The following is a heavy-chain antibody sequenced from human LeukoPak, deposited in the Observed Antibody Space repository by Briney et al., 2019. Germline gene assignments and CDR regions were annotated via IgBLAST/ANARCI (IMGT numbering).Heavy chain of an antibody. V-gene: IGHV4-34*01. CDR3: ARVGDGDYVDY. Sequence: SETLSLTCAVYGGSFSGYYWSWIRQPPGKGLEWIGSLYYTGSTYYNPSLKSRVTISVDTSKNQFSLKLSSVTAADTAVYYCARVGDGDYVDYWGQGTLVTVSS. CDR1: GGSFSGYY. CDR2: LYYTGST. J-gene: IGHJ4*02. D-gene: IGHD4-17*01.